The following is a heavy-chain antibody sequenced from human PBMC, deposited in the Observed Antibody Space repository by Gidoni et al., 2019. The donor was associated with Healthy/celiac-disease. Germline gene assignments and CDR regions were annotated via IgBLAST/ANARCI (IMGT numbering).Heavy chain of an antibody. CDR1: GFTFDYYA. Sequence: EVQLVESGGGLVQPSRSLRLSCAASGFTFDYYAMHWVRQAPGKGLGWVSGISWKSGSIGYEDSVKGRFTISRDNAKNSLYRQMNSLRAEDTAVYYCAKGSPIVATIQSFDYWGQGTLVTVSS. J-gene: IGHJ4*02. V-gene: IGHV3-9*01. D-gene: IGHD5-12*01. CDR2: ISWKSGSI. CDR3: AKGSPIVATIQSFDY.